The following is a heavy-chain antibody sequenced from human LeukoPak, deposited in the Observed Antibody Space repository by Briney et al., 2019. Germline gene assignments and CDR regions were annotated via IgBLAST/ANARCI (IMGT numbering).Heavy chain of an antibody. CDR2: IYTSGST. J-gene: IGHJ2*01. CDR1: GGSISSGSYY. V-gene: IGHV4-61*02. Sequence: SETLSLTCTVSGGSISSGSYYWSWIRQPAGKGLEWIGRIYTSGSTNYNPSLKSRVTMSVDTSKNQFSLKLSSVTAADTAVYYCARDRVGYWYFDLWGRGTLVTVSS. CDR3: ARDRVGYWYFDL. D-gene: IGHD1-26*01.